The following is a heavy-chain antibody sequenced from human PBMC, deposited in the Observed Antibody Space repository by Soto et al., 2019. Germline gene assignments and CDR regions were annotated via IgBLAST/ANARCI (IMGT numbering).Heavy chain of an antibody. Sequence: QVQLVESGGGVVQSGGSLRLSCAASGFTFSNSPMHWLRQAPGQGLEWVAIIANDASSEHYADSVKGRFTISRDNAEKTLYLHMNSLRTEDTALYYCARDASVNWYVDWDFDLWGRCTLVTVSS. D-gene: IGHD1-1*01. V-gene: IGHV3-30-3*01. J-gene: IGHJ2*01. CDR3: ARDASVNWYVDWDFDL. CDR2: IANDASSE. CDR1: GFTFSNSP.